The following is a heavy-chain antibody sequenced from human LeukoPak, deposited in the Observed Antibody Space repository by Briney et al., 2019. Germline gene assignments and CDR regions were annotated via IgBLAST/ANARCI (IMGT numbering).Heavy chain of an antibody. CDR2: IKEDGSAK. Sequence: GGSLRLSCVASGFTFSSFWMSWVRQAPGKGLEWVANIKEDGSAKYYVDSVKGRFTISRDNAKNSLFPQMNLRAEDTAVYYCVRSPRVPAAIRFDYWGQGTLVTVSS. CDR3: VRSPRVPAAIRFDY. CDR1: GFTFSSFW. J-gene: IGHJ4*02. V-gene: IGHV3-7*01. D-gene: IGHD2-2*02.